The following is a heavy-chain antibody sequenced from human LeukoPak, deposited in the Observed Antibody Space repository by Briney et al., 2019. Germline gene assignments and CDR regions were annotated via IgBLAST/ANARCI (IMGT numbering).Heavy chain of an antibody. Sequence: SETLSLTCTVSGGSISSSSYYWGWIRQPPGKGLEWIGSIYYSGSTYYNPSLKSRVTISVDTSKNQFSLQLNSVTPEDTAVYYCARLRYYYGPRDDAFDIWGQGTMVTVSS. CDR3: ARLRYYYGPRDDAFDI. CDR2: IYYSGST. J-gene: IGHJ3*02. CDR1: GGSISSSSYY. D-gene: IGHD3-10*01. V-gene: IGHV4-39*07.